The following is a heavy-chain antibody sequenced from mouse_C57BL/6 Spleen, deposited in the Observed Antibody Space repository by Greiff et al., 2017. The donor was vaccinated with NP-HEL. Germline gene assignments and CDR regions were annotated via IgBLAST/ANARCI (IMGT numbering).Heavy chain of an antibody. CDR2: ISSGSSTI. J-gene: IGHJ4*01. CDR1: GFTFSDYG. D-gene: IGHD4-1*02. Sequence: EVKLMESGGGLVKPGGSLKLSCAASGFTFSDYGMHWVRQAPEKGLEWVAYISSGSSTIYYADTVKGRFTISRDNAKNTLFLQMTSLRSEDTAMYYCARRDFNWDNYAMDYWGQGTSVTVSS. V-gene: IGHV5-17*01. CDR3: ARRDFNWDNYAMDY.